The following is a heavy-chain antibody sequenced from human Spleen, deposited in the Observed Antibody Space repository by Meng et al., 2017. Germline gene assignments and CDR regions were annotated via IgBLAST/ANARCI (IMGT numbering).Heavy chain of an antibody. Sequence: SLKISCAASGFSFDDYAMHWVRQAPGKGLGWVSGISWNSGSIGYADSVKGRFTFSRDNAKHSLYLQMNSLRAEDTAVSYCAREKLHADFDYWGQGTLVTVSS. CDR1: GFSFDDYA. J-gene: IGHJ4*02. V-gene: IGHV3-9*01. CDR2: ISWNSGSI. D-gene: IGHD1-1*01. CDR3: AREKLHADFDY.